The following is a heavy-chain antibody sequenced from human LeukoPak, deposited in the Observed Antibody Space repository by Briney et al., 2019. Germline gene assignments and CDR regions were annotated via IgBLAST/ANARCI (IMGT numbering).Heavy chain of an antibody. V-gene: IGHV3-23*01. CDR3: AKPRQQLVRYGLDV. D-gene: IGHD6-6*01. CDR1: GFTFSSYA. J-gene: IGHJ6*02. Sequence: QPGGSLRLSCAASGFTFSSYAMSWVRQAPGKGLEWVSAISGSGGSTYYADSVKGRFTISRDNSKSTLYLQMNSLRSEDTAVYYCAKPRQQLVRYGLDVWGQGTTVIVSS. CDR2: ISGSGGST.